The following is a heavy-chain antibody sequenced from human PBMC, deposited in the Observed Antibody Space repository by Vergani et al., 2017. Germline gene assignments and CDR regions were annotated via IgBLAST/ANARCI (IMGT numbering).Heavy chain of an antibody. V-gene: IGHV3-23*01. CDR1: GFTFSSYV. J-gene: IGHJ6*02. CDR2: ISGSGGNT. Sequence: EVQLLESGGNLIQPGGSLRLSCGASGFTFSSYVMTWVRPAPGKGLQWVSAISGSGGNTFYTDSVKGRFTISRDNSKDTLYLQMNSLRVEDTAIYYCAKARDPNCKGGNCYSYYYGLDLWGQGTTVTVSS. D-gene: IGHD2-21*01. CDR3: AKARDPNCKGGNCYSYYYGLDL.